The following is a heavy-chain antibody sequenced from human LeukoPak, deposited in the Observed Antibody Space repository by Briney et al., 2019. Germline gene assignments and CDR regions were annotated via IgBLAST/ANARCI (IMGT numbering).Heavy chain of an antibody. Sequence: GGSLTLSCAASGFTFSSYYMHSVRQAPGKGLEWVAVISYDGSNKYYADSVKGRFTISRDNSKNTLYLQMNSLRAEDTAVYYCAKAAIDCSGGGCYSLGYYDGRYVWGQGTTVTVSS. CDR1: GFTFSSYY. CDR3: AKAAIDCSGGGCYSLGYYDGRYV. J-gene: IGHJ6*02. V-gene: IGHV3-30*18. D-gene: IGHD2-15*01. CDR2: ISYDGSNK.